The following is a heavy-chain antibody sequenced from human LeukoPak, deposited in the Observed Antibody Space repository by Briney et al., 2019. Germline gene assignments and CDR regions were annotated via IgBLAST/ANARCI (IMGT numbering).Heavy chain of an antibody. D-gene: IGHD3-10*01. CDR3: AREHYGSGGFDP. CDR2: IGTAGDT. CDR1: GFTFSSYD. J-gene: IGHJ5*02. V-gene: IGHV3-13*01. Sequence: GGSLRLSCAASGFTFSSYDMHWVRQATGKGLEWVSAIGTAGDTYYPGSVKGRFTISRENAKNSLYLQMNSLRAGDTAVYYCAREHYGSGGFDPWGQGTLVTVSS.